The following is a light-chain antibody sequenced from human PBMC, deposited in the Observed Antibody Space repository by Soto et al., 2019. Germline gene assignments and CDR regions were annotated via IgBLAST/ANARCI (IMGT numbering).Light chain of an antibody. CDR2: GAS. J-gene: IGKJ2*01. CDR1: QSVGAN. Sequence: DIVMTQSPVTLSVSPGERVTLSCRASQSVGANLAWYQQKPGQAPRLLIYGASTRATGIPARFSGSGSGTEFTLTISSLQSEDFAVYYCQQYGNWPPITFGQGTKLEI. CDR3: QQYGNWPPIT. V-gene: IGKV3-15*01.